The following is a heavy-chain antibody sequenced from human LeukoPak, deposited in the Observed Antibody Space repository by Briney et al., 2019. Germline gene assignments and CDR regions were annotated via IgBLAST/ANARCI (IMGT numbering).Heavy chain of an antibody. CDR3: AREGGPYRPLDY. J-gene: IGHJ4*02. CDR1: GGSISSNSYY. Sequence: SETLSLTCTVSGGSISSNSYYWGWIRQPPGKGLEWIGEVNLQGSTNYNPSLMGRVAISVDKSENHVSLQLTSVTAADTAVYYCAREGGPYRPLDYSGQGTLVTVSS. V-gene: IGHV4-39*07. CDR2: VNLQGST.